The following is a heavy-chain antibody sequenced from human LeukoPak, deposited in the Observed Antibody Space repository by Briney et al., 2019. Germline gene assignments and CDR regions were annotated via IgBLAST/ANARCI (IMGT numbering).Heavy chain of an antibody. CDR2: IYYSGDT. Sequence: SETLSLTCVVSGDSISPYYWNWIRQSPGKGLEWIGYIYYSGDTNYNPSLKSRVTMSVDTSKNQFSLRLSSVTAAGTAVYYCARSQQLIRTFDSWGQGTLVAVSS. D-gene: IGHD6-13*01. CDR1: GDSISPYY. J-gene: IGHJ4*02. CDR3: ARSQQLIRTFDS. V-gene: IGHV4-59*01.